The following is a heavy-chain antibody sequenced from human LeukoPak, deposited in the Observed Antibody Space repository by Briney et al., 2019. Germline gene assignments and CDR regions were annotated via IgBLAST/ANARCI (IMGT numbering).Heavy chain of an antibody. D-gene: IGHD1-20*01. CDR1: GFSFSIYA. CDR3: ASTTYYWN. J-gene: IGHJ4*02. V-gene: IGHV3-23*01. Sequence: GSLRLSCAASGFSFSIYAMTWVRQAPGKGLEWVSSISDSGGSTYYADSVKGRFTISRDNSKNSLFLQMNSLRVEDTAVYFCASTTYYWNWGQGTLVTVSS. CDR2: ISDSGGST.